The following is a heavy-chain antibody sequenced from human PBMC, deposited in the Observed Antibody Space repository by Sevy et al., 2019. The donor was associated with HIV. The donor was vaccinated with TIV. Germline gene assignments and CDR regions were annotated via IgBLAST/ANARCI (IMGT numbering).Heavy chain of an antibody. J-gene: IGHJ4*02. CDR2: ISGSAYST. Sequence: GGSLRLSCAASGFTFNTYAMSWVRQAPGMGLVCVSGISGSAYSTYYADSVKGRFTISRDNSKNTLSLQMNSLRAEDTAVYYCAKESPGYNYDSSGSLDYWGQGTLVTVSS. CDR3: AKESPGYNYDSSGSLDY. D-gene: IGHD3-22*01. CDR1: GFTFNTYA. V-gene: IGHV3-23*01.